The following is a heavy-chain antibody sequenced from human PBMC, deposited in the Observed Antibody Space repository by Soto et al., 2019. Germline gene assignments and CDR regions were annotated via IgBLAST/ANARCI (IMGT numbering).Heavy chain of an antibody. Sequence: EVQLLESGGGLVQPGGSLRLSCATSGFTFSTYAMNWVRQAPGKGLEWVSAISGSGGSTYYADSVKGRFTISRDNSKNTLNQQMNSLRAEDTAVYYCAKDMYYFDSWGQGTLVTVSS. CDR3: AKDMYYFDS. CDR1: GFTFSTYA. V-gene: IGHV3-23*01. J-gene: IGHJ4*02. CDR2: ISGSGGST.